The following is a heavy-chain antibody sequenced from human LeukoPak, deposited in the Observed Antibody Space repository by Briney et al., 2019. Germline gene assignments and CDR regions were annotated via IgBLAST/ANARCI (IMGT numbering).Heavy chain of an antibody. CDR2: IDPSDSYT. CDR1: GYSFTSHW. J-gene: IGHJ4*02. CDR3: ARLGGDMFHAWTPPGFDY. V-gene: IGHV5-10-1*01. Sequence: GESLKISCKGSGYSFTSHWISWVRQMPGKGLEWMGRIDPSDSYTNYSPSFQGHVTISADKSISTAYLQWSSLKASDTAMYYCARLGGDMFHAWTPPGFDYWGQGTLVTVSS. D-gene: IGHD3-10*01.